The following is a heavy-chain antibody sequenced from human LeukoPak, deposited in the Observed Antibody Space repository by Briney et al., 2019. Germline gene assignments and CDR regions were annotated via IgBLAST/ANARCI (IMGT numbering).Heavy chain of an antibody. J-gene: IGHJ4*02. D-gene: IGHD4-23*01. CDR1: GFTFDDYA. Sequence: GGSLRLSCAASGFTFDDYAMHWVRQAPGKGLEWVPGISWNSGSIGYADSVKGRFIISRDNAKNSLYLQMNSLRAEDTALYYCAKASYGGKYYFDYWGQGTLVTVSS. CDR2: ISWNSGSI. CDR3: AKASYGGKYYFDY. V-gene: IGHV3-9*01.